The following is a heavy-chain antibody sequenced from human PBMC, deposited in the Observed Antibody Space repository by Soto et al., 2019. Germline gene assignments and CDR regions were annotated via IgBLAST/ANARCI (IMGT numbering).Heavy chain of an antibody. CDR2: ISTYNGNT. D-gene: IGHD6-6*01. CDR3: ARDPQYSTSSQVFDY. Sequence: QVQLVQSGAEVKKPGASVKVSCKASGYTFTSYGISWVRQAPGQGLGWVGRISTYNGNTKYAQKVQGRVTMTTDTSTSTAYMELRSLGSDDMAVYYCARDPQYSTSSQVFDYWGQGTLVTVSS. V-gene: IGHV1-18*03. J-gene: IGHJ4*02. CDR1: GYTFTSYG.